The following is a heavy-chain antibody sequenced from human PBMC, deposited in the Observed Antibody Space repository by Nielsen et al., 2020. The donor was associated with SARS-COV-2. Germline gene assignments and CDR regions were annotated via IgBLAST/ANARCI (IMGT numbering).Heavy chain of an antibody. CDR1: GFTFSSYA. D-gene: IGHD5-24*01. J-gene: IGHJ4*02. CDR2: INNDGSIT. V-gene: IGHV3-74*01. Sequence: GESLKISCAASGFTFSSYAMHWVRQAPGKGLVWLSRINNDGSITSYADSVSGRFTISRDNAKNTLYLQMNSLGVEDTAVYYCASRRDGYNYDTYWGQGTLVNVSS. CDR3: ASRRDGYNYDTY.